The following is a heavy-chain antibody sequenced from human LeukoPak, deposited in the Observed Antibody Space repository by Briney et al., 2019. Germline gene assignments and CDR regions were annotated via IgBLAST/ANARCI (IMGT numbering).Heavy chain of an antibody. CDR2: INHSGSI. J-gene: IGHJ4*02. CDR3: ARLRRREPRPFDY. CDR1: GGSFSGYY. V-gene: IGHV4-34*01. Sequence: SETLSLTCAVYGGSFSGYYWSWIRQPPGKGLEWIGEINHSGSINYNPSLKSRVTISVDTSKNQFSLKLSSVTAADTAVYYCARLRRREPRPFDYWGQGTLVTVSS. D-gene: IGHD1-26*01.